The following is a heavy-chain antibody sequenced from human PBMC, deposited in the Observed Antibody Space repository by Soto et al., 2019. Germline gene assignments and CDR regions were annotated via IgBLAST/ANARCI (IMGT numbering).Heavy chain of an antibody. J-gene: IGHJ4*02. D-gene: IGHD1-1*01. Sequence: QVRLVQSGAEVKKPGASVKVSCKGSGYTFTSYGITWVRQAPGQGLEWMGWISAHNGNTNYAQKIQGRVTVTRDTSTSTAYMQLRSLRSDDTAVYYCARGRYGDYWGQGALVTVSS. V-gene: IGHV1-18*01. CDR1: GYTFTSYG. CDR2: ISAHNGNT. CDR3: ARGRYGDY.